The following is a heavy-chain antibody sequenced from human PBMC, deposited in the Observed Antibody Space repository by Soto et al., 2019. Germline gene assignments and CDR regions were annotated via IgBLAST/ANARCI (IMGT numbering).Heavy chain of an antibody. CDR2: INPNSGGT. V-gene: IGHV1-2*04. CDR3: ARARDYYDSSGELFDP. D-gene: IGHD3-22*01. Sequence: GASVKVSCKASGYTFTGYYMHWVRQAPGQGLEWMGWINPNSGGTNYAQKIQGWVTMTRDTSISTAYMELSRLRSDDTAVYYCARARDYYDSSGELFDPWGQGTLVTVSS. J-gene: IGHJ5*02. CDR1: GYTFTGYY.